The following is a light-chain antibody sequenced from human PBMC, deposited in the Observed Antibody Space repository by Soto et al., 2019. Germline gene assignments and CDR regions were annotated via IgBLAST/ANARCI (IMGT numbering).Light chain of an antibody. Sequence: DIQMTQSPSSLSSSVGDRVTITCRASQGIDNYLNWYQQKPGKAPNLLIYAASSLQSGVPSRFSGSGSGTDFTLTISSLQPEDFATYYCQQSYSTLITFGQGTRLEI. CDR2: AAS. CDR3: QQSYSTLIT. CDR1: QGIDNY. V-gene: IGKV1-39*01. J-gene: IGKJ5*01.